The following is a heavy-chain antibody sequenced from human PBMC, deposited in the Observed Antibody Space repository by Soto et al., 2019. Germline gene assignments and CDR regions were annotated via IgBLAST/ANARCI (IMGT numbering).Heavy chain of an antibody. Sequence: QVQLQESGPGLVKPSQTLSLTCTVSGGSISSGDYYWSWIRQPPGKGLEWIGYIYYSGSTYYNPSLKSRVXXSXDXXKNQFSLKLSSVTAADTAVYYCARGSGSYWGALDYWGQGTLVTVSS. CDR2: IYYSGST. CDR1: GGSISSGDYY. V-gene: IGHV4-30-4*01. J-gene: IGHJ4*02. D-gene: IGHD1-26*01. CDR3: ARGSGSYWGALDY.